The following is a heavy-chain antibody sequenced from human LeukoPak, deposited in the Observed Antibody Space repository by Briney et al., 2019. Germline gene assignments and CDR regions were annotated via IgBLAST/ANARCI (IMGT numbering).Heavy chain of an antibody. V-gene: IGHV1-46*01. CDR2: INPSGGSI. Sequence: ASVKVSCKASGYSFTTYYMHWVRQAPGQGLEWMGIINPSGGSISYAQKFQGRVTMTRDTSTSTVYMELSSLRSEDTAVYYCARDTIRAVGATTGPGKFDYWGQGTLVTVSS. J-gene: IGHJ4*02. D-gene: IGHD1-26*01. CDR3: ARDTIRAVGATTGPGKFDY. CDR1: GYSFTTYY.